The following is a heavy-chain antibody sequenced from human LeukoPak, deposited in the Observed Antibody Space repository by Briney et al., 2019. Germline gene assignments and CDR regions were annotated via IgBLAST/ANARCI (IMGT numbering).Heavy chain of an antibody. D-gene: IGHD3-3*02. Sequence: TSQTLSLTCTVSGGSISSGSYYWSWIRQPPGKGLEWIGEINHSGSTNYNPSLKSRVTISVDTSKNQFSLKLSSVTAADTAVYYCARGFEYRIFGVGANHWFDPWGQGTLVTVSS. CDR1: GGSISSGSYY. CDR3: ARGFEYRIFGVGANHWFDP. V-gene: IGHV4-39*07. CDR2: INHSGST. J-gene: IGHJ5*02.